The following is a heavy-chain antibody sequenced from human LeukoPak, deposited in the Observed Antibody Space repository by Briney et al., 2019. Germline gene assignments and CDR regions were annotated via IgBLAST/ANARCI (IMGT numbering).Heavy chain of an antibody. D-gene: IGHD6-13*01. CDR3: ARVSAAARGASTYYFDY. CDR1: GYTFTSYA. V-gene: IGHV1-3*03. CDR2: INAGNGNT. Sequence: GASVKVSCKASGYTFTSYAMHWVRQAPGQRLEWMGWINAGNGNTKYSQEFQGRVTITRDTSASTAYMELSSLRSEDMAVYYCARVSAAARGASTYYFDYWGQGTLVTVSS. J-gene: IGHJ4*02.